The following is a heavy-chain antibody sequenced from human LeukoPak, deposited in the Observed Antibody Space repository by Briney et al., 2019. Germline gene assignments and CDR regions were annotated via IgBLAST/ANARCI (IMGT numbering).Heavy chain of an antibody. D-gene: IGHD1-14*01. CDR3: AREVDHPLKMEDDSFDI. Sequence: ASVKVSCKASGYTFTGYYMHWVRQAPGQGLEWMGRINPNSGGTNYAQKFQGRVTMTRDTSISTAYMELSRLRSDDTAVYYCAREVDHPLKMEDDSFDIWGQGTMVTVSS. CDR2: INPNSGGT. V-gene: IGHV1-2*06. J-gene: IGHJ3*02. CDR1: GYTFTGYY.